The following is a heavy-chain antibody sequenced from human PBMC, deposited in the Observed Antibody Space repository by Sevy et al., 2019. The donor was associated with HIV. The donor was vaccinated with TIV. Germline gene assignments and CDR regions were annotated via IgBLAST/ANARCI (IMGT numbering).Heavy chain of an antibody. Sequence: GGSLRLSCAASGFTFDDYAMHWVRQAPGKGLEWVSGISWNSGSIGHADSVKGRFTISRDNAKNSLYLQMNSLRAEDTALYYCAKGPIRGTGTLDYWGQGTLVTVSS. D-gene: IGHD1-1*01. J-gene: IGHJ4*02. CDR2: ISWNSGSI. V-gene: IGHV3-9*01. CDR1: GFTFDDYA. CDR3: AKGPIRGTGTLDY.